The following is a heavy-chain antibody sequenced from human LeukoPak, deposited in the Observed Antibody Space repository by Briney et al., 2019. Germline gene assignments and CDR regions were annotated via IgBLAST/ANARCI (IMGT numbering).Heavy chain of an antibody. CDR1: GGSISSGDYY. V-gene: IGHV4-30-4*01. CDR2: IYYSGST. Sequence: SETLSLTCTVSGGSISSGDYYWSWIRQPPGKGLEWIGYIYYSGSTYYNPSLKSRVTISVDTSKNQFSLKLSSVTAADTAVYGCARVSFRSYYDSSGYCFDYWGQGTLVTVSS. D-gene: IGHD3-22*01. J-gene: IGHJ4*02. CDR3: ARVSFRSYYDSSGYCFDY.